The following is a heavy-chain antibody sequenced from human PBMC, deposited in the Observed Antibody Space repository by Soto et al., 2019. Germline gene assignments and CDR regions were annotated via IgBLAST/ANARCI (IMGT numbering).Heavy chain of an antibody. Sequence: SETLSLTCSVSGGSVNSGGYYWSWIRQHPGKGLEWIGYIHYSGNTYYNPSLKSRVTTSLDTSQNQFSLKLSSVTAADTAVYYCARDVSYDGSGWANWFDPWGQGTLVTVSS. CDR3: ARDVSYDGSGWANWFDP. CDR1: GGSVNSGGYY. J-gene: IGHJ5*02. V-gene: IGHV4-31*03. D-gene: IGHD3-22*01. CDR2: IHYSGNT.